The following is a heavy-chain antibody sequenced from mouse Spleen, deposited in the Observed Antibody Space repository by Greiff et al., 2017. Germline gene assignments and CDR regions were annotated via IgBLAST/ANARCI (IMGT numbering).Heavy chain of an antibody. Sequence: VQLQQSGAELVKPGASVKISCKASGYAFSSYWMNWVKQRPGKGLEWIGQIYPGDGDTNYNGKFKGKATLTADKSSSTAYMQLSSLTSEDSAVYYCARDGASYDGFLFAYWGQGTLVTVSA. CDR2: IYPGDGDT. D-gene: IGHD2-3*01. V-gene: IGHV1-80*01. CDR1: GYAFSSYW. J-gene: IGHJ3*01. CDR3: ARDGASYDGFLFAY.